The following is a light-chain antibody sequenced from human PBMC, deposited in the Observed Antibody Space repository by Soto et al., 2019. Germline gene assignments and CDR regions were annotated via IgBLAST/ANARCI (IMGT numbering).Light chain of an antibody. CDR1: NSDVGAYDF. J-gene: IGLJ3*02. CDR2: DVT. Sequence: QSALTQPRSVSGSPGQSVTISCTGTNSDVGAYDFVSWYQQHPGKAPQLMIYDVTKRPSGVPDRFSGSKSGNTASLTISGLQAEDEADYYCCSYAGSSSAMFGGGTQLTVL. CDR3: CSYAGSSSAM. V-gene: IGLV2-11*01.